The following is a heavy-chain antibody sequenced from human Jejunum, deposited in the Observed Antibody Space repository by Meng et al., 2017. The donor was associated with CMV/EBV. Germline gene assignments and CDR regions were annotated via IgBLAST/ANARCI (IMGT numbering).Heavy chain of an antibody. CDR3: AKGSADGYNGLFDY. V-gene: IGHV3-23*01. Sequence: AGFSVSSSAMSWGRQAQGKGLEWVSGFSRSGESTYYADSVRGRFTISRDNSKNTLYLQMNSLRAEDTALYYCAKGSADGYNGLFDYWGQGALVTVSS. D-gene: IGHD5-24*01. J-gene: IGHJ4*02. CDR2: FSRSGEST. CDR1: GFSVSSSA.